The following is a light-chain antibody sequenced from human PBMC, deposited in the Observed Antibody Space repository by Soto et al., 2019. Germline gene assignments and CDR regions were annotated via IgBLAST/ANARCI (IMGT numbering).Light chain of an antibody. CDR1: QTISSW. CDR2: KAS. Sequence: DIQMTQSPYTLSGSVGDRVTITCRASQTISSWLALYQQKPGKAPKLLIYKASTLKSGVPSRVSGSGSGTEFTLTISSLQPDDFAPYYCQHYNSYSEAFGQATKLELK. V-gene: IGKV1-5*03. CDR3: QHYNSYSEA. J-gene: IGKJ1*01.